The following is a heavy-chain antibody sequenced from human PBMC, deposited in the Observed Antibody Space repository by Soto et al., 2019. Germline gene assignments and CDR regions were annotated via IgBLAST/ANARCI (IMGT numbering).Heavy chain of an antibody. V-gene: IGHV1-3*01. CDR2: INAGNGNT. D-gene: IGHD2-2*01. J-gene: IGHJ6*02. Sequence: EASVKVSCKASGYTFTSYAMHWVRQAPGQRLEWMGWINAGNGNTKYSQKFQGRVTITRDTSASTAYMELSSLRSEDTAVYYCARGGCSSTSCYYSYYYYGMDVWGQGTTVTVSS. CDR3: ARGGCSSTSCYYSYYYYGMDV. CDR1: GYTFTSYA.